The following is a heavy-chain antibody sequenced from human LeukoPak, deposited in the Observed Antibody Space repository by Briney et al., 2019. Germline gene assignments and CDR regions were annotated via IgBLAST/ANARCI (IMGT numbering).Heavy chain of an antibody. J-gene: IGHJ4*02. CDR3: ARGGIPVSGIDEIDY. CDR1: GYTLRSYD. D-gene: IGHD6-19*01. CDR2: IGISGDT. V-gene: IGHV3-13*01. Sequence: GGSLRLSCAASGYTLRSYDMHWGRQVTGKGLEWVSAIGISGDTYYPNSVKGRFTISRENAKNSLYLQMDSLTAGDTAVYYCARGGIPVSGIDEIDYWGQGTLVTVSS.